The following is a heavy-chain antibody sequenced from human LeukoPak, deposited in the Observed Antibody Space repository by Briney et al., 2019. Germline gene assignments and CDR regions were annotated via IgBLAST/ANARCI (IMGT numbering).Heavy chain of an antibody. D-gene: IGHD2-2*02. CDR2: IYYSGST. CDR1: GGSISSGDYY. V-gene: IGHV4-30-4*08. J-gene: IGHJ4*02. Sequence: SQTLSLTCTVSGGSISSGDYYWSWIRQPPGKGLGWIGYIYYSGSTYYNPSLKSRVTISVDTSKNQFSLKLSSVTAADTAVYYCAVVPAAIYGPAYFDYWGQGTLVTVSS. CDR3: AVVPAAIYGPAYFDY.